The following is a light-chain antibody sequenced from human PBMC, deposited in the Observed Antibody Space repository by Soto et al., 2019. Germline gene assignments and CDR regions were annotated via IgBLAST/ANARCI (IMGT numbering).Light chain of an antibody. CDR3: TSYAGGNNV. J-gene: IGLJ1*01. V-gene: IGLV2-8*01. CDR1: SSDVGGYNY. CDR2: EVN. Sequence: QSALTQPPSASGSPGQSVSISCTGTSSDVGGYNYVSWYQQHPGKVPKLIIYEVNKRPSGVPDRFSCSKSGNTASLTVTGLQAEDEADYYCTSYAGGNNVFGTGTKVTVL.